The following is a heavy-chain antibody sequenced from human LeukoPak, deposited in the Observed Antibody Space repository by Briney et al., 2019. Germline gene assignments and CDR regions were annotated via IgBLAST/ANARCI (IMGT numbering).Heavy chain of an antibody. J-gene: IGHJ4*02. Sequence: GSSVKVSCKVSGGTFSSYAISWVRQAPGQGLEWMGRIIPILGIANYAQKFQGRVTITADKSTSTAYMELSSLRSEDTAVYYCARDPYYYDSSGYYTWGQGTLVTVSS. CDR2: IIPILGIA. CDR1: GGTFSSYA. CDR3: ARDPYYYDSSGYYT. V-gene: IGHV1-69*04. D-gene: IGHD3-22*01.